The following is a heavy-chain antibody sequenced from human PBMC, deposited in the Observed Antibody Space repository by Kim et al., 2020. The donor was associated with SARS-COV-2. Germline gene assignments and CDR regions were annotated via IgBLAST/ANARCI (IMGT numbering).Heavy chain of an antibody. CDR1: GYTFTSYA. V-gene: IGHV7-4-1*02. CDR3: ARGGDGHPSIAVFDY. J-gene: IGHJ4*02. D-gene: IGHD3-10*01. Sequence: ASVKVSCKASGYTFTSYAMNWVRQAPGQGLEWMGWINTNTGNPTYAQGFTGRFVFSLDTSVSTAYLQISSLKAEDTAVYYCARGGDGHPSIAVFDYWGQGTLVTVSS. CDR2: INTNTGNP.